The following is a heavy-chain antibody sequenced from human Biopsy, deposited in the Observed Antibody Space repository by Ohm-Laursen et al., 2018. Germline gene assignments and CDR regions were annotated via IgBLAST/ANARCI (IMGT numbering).Heavy chain of an antibody. Sequence: SLRLSCAASGFTFTSYAMHWVRQAPGKGLEWVPVISYDGSGEYYADSLQGRFIISRDNPKNTVDLQMNSLRAEDTAVYFCARDGKRWDYSTYFSWHFDLWGRGTLVTVSS. CDR2: ISYDGSGE. CDR3: ARDGKRWDYSTYFSWHFDL. J-gene: IGHJ2*01. V-gene: IGHV3-30*03. CDR1: GFTFTSYA. D-gene: IGHD4-11*01.